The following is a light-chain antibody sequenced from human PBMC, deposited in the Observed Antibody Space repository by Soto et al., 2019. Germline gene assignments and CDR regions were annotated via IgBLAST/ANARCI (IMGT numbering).Light chain of an antibody. Sequence: QSALTQPPSASGSPGQSVTISCTGTSSDVGAYKYVSWYQQYPGKATKLMIYEVTKRPSGVPDRFSGSKSGNTASLTVSGLQAEDEAYYYCTSYVGNDIWVFGGGTKLTVL. CDR3: TSYVGNDIWV. V-gene: IGLV2-8*01. CDR1: SSDVGAYKY. CDR2: EVT. J-gene: IGLJ3*02.